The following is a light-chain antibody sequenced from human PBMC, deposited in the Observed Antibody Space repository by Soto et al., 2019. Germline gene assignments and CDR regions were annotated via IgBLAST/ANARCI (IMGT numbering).Light chain of an antibody. CDR1: QGISSA. J-gene: IGKJ4*01. Sequence: AIQLTQSPSSLSESVGDRVTITGRASQGISSALAWYQQKPGKAPKLLIYDASSLESGVPSRFSGSGSGTDFTLTISSLQPEDFATYDCQQFNSYPRATFGGGTKVEIK. CDR3: QQFNSYPRAT. V-gene: IGKV1-13*02. CDR2: DAS.